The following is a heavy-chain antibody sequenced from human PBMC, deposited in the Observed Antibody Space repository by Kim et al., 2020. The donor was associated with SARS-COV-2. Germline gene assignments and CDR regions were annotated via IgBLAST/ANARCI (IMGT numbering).Heavy chain of an antibody. CDR1: GGSFSGYY. CDR2: INHSGST. V-gene: IGHV4-34*01. J-gene: IGHJ6*02. CDR3: ARGPIVVVVAATLSPSYYGMDV. D-gene: IGHD2-15*01. Sequence: SETLSLTCAVYGGSFSGYYWSWIRQPPGKGLEWIGEINHSGSTNYNPSLKSRVTISVDTSKNQFSLKLSSVTAADTAVYYCARGPIVVVVAATLSPSYYGMDVWGQGTTVTVSS.